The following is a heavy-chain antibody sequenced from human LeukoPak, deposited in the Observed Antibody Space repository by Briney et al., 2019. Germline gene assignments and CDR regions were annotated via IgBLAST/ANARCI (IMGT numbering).Heavy chain of an antibody. CDR3: ARAEGWQLDLLRYYFNY. CDR1: GYSISSGYY. V-gene: IGHV4-38-2*02. D-gene: IGHD6-6*01. CDR2: IYHSWRT. Sequence: SETLSLTCTVSGYSISSGYYWGWIRQPPGKGLEWIGGIYHSWRTNYNPSLKNRVTISVDTSKNQFSLKLSSLTAAVSAVYYCARAEGWQLDLLRYYFNYWGQGTLVTVSS. J-gene: IGHJ4*02.